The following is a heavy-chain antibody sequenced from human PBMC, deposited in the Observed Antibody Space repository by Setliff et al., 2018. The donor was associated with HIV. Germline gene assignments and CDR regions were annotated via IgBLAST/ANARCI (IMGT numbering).Heavy chain of an antibody. CDR2: IIPISGTA. CDR3: ARDYDNSPTRYFDL. D-gene: IGHD3-22*01. CDR1: GGTFSNYG. J-gene: IGHJ2*01. Sequence: ASVKVSCKASGGTFSNYGMSWVRQAPGQGLEWMGGIIPISGTANYAQKFQGRVTITTDESTSTAYMELSGLRSEDTAVYYCARDYDNSPTRYFDLWGRGTLVTVSS. V-gene: IGHV1-69*05.